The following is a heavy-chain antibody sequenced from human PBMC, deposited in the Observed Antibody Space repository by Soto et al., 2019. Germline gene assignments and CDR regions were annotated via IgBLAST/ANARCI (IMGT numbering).Heavy chain of an antibody. CDR1: GFSLSTSDVG. CDR3: AHSTYRRSSFDY. D-gene: IGHD6-6*01. V-gene: IGHV2-5*02. CDR2: IYWDDDK. Sequence: QITLKESGPTLVKPTQTLTLTCTFSGFSLSTSDVGVGCIRQPPGEALEWLALIYWDDDKRYSPSLKRRLTIPKDTSKHQVGLTMTNMYPLHTDPYYCAHSTYRRSSFDYWCQGTLVTVSS. J-gene: IGHJ4*02.